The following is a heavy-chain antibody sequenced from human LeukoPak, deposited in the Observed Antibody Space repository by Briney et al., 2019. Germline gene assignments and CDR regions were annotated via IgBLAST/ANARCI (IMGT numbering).Heavy chain of an antibody. CDR2: INHSGST. D-gene: IGHD5-18*01. CDR1: GGSFSGYY. Sequence: SETLSLTCAVYGGSFSGYYWSWIRQPPGKGLEWIGEINHSGSTNYNPSLKSRVPISVDTSKNQFSLKLSAVTAADTAVYYCARKVGYSYGYFRNWFDPWGQGTLVTVSS. V-gene: IGHV4-34*01. J-gene: IGHJ5*02. CDR3: ARKVGYSYGYFRNWFDP.